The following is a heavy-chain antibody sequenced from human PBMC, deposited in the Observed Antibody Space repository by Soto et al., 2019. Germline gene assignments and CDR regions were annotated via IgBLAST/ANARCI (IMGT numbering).Heavy chain of an antibody. D-gene: IGHD6-19*01. J-gene: IGHJ6*02. CDR2: IDPSDSYT. V-gene: IGHV5-10-1*01. CDR1: GYSFTSYW. Sequence: PGESLKISCKGSGYSFTSYWISWVRQMPGKGLEWMGRIDPSDSYTNYSPSFQGHVTISADKSISTAYLQWSSLKASDTAMYYCTVAGTYYYGMDVWGQGTTVTVSS. CDR3: TVAGTYYYGMDV.